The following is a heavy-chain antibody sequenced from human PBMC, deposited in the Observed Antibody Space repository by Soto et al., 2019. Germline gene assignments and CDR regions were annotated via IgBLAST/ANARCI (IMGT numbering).Heavy chain of an antibody. CDR1: GYTFTGYY. Sequence: ASVKGACKASGYTFTGYYMHWVRQAPGQGLEWMGWINPNSGGTNYAQKFQGWVTMTRDTSISTAYMELSRLRSDDTAVYYCARAPYCTNGVCYSNWFDPWGQGTLVTVSS. J-gene: IGHJ5*02. V-gene: IGHV1-2*04. CDR3: ARAPYCTNGVCYSNWFDP. D-gene: IGHD2-8*01. CDR2: INPNSGGT.